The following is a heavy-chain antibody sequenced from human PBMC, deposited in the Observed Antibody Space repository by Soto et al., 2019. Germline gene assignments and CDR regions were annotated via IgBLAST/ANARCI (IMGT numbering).Heavy chain of an antibody. Sequence: SLRLSCAVSGSIFSSYGMHWVRQAPGKGLEWVAVTSYDGRNNNYADSVKGRFTISRDNSKNTLYLQMNSLRADDTAVYHCAKDPNGDCVGAFDSWGQGTLVTVSS. CDR3: AKDPNGDCVGAFDS. J-gene: IGHJ4*02. CDR2: TSYDGRNN. CDR1: GSIFSSYG. V-gene: IGHV3-30*18. D-gene: IGHD2-21*02.